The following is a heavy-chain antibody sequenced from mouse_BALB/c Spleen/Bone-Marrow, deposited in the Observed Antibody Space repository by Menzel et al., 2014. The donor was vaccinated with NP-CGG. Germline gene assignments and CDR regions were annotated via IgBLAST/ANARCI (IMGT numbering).Heavy chain of an antibody. CDR2: IWAGGST. D-gene: IGHD2-14*01. V-gene: IGHV2-9*02. CDR1: GFSLTSYG. Sequence: VHLVESGPGLVAPSQSLSITRTVSGFSLTSYGVHWVRQPPGKGLEWLGVIWAGGSTNYNSALMSRLSIKKDNSKSQVFLKMNSLQTDDTAMYYCARDQEVRRIAYWGQGTLVTVSA. J-gene: IGHJ3*01. CDR3: ARDQEVRRIAY.